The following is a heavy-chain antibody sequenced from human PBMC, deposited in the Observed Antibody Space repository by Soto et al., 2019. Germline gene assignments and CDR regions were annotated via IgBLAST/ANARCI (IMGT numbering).Heavy chain of an antibody. CDR3: ARDQSDAVDI. Sequence: QGQLVESGGGVVQPGRSLRLSCAASGFTFSNHGMHWVRQAPGKGLEWVAVIWNDGSNEYYADSAKGRFSISRDNSMDTLYLQMNSLRAEDTAVYYCARDQSDAVDIWGQGTMVTVSS. V-gene: IGHV3-33*01. CDR2: IWNDGSNE. CDR1: GFTFSNHG. J-gene: IGHJ3*02.